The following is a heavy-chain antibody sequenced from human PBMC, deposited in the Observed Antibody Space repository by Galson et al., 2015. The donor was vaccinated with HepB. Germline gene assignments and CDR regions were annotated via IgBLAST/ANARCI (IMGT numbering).Heavy chain of an antibody. J-gene: IGHJ4*02. V-gene: IGHV3-33*01. CDR3: ARDDASSSYYFDH. D-gene: IGHD6-6*01. CDR1: GFAFDDYG. CDR2: VRSDGSNK. Sequence: SLRLSCAASGFAFDDYGMHWVRQAPGKGLEWVAVVRSDGSNKYYGHSVKGRFTISRDNSENTLFLQMNSLRVEDTAVYYCARDDASSSYYFDHWGQGVLVTVSS.